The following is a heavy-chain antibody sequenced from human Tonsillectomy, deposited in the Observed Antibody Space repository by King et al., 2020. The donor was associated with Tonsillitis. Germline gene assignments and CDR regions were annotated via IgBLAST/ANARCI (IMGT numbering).Heavy chain of an antibody. CDR3: ARHERGWDVQLNY. CDR2: IYYAGGT. V-gene: IGHV4-59*08. Sequence: QLQESGPGLVKPSETLSLTCTVSGGSIGPFYWTWIRQPPGKGLEWIGYIYYAGGTNYNPSLKNRVTMSVDTSKNQFSLRLNSVTAADTPVYYCARHERGWDVQLNYWGQGTLVTVSS. J-gene: IGHJ4*02. D-gene: IGHD1-1*01. CDR1: GGSIGPFY.